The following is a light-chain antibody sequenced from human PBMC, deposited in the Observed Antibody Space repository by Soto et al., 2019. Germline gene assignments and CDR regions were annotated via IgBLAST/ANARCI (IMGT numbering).Light chain of an antibody. J-gene: IGLJ2*01. Sequence: QSVLTQPPSVSTAPGQKVTISCSGSSSNIGNNYVSWYQQVPGTAPKLLIYDNTKRPSGIPHRFSGSTSGTSATLGITGLQTGDEADYYCVTWDGSLSAVVFGGGTKLTVL. CDR2: DNT. CDR1: SSNIGNNY. V-gene: IGLV1-51*01. CDR3: VTWDGSLSAVV.